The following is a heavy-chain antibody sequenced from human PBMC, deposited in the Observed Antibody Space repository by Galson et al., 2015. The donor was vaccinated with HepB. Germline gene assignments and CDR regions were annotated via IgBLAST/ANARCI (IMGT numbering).Heavy chain of an antibody. Sequence: SLRLSCAASGFTFSSYAMSWVRQTPGKGLQWVSSISGSGAGSYFADSVKGRFIISRDNSKNTLYLQMNSLRVKDTALYHCAKGPGGNYDHYPPNWFDPRGQGTLVIVSS. J-gene: IGHJ5*02. V-gene: IGHV3-23*01. CDR2: ISGSGAGS. CDR1: GFTFSSYA. CDR3: AKGPGGNYDHYPPNWFDP. D-gene: IGHD4-11*01.